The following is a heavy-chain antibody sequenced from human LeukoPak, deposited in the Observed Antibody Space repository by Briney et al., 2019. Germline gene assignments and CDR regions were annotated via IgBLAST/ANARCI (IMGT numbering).Heavy chain of an antibody. CDR2: ICGSDGST. V-gene: IGHV3-23*01. D-gene: IGHD6-19*01. CDR1: GFTFSRYA. Sequence: GGSLRLSCAASGFTFSRYAMSWVRQAPGKGLEWVSAICGSDGSTYYADSVKGRFTISRDNSKNTLYLQMNSLRAEDTAKYYCAKDLSAVAGLIDYWGQGTLVTVSS. CDR3: AKDLSAVAGLIDY. J-gene: IGHJ4*02.